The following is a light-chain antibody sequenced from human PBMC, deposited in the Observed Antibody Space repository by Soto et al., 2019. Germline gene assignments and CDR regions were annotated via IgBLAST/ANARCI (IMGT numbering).Light chain of an antibody. CDR3: MQDTHWPFT. CDR2: KVS. J-gene: IGKJ3*01. V-gene: IGKV2-30*02. CDR1: QSLVHSDGDTY. Sequence: DVVMTQSPLSLPVTLGQPASISCRSSQSLVHSDGDTYLIWFQQRPGQSPRRLIYKVSNRDSGVPARFSGSGSGTDFTLKISRVEAEDVGIYYCMQDTHWPFTFGPGTKVDIK.